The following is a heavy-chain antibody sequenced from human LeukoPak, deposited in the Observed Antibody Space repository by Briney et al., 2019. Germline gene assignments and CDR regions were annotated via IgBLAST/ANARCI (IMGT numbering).Heavy chain of an antibody. Sequence: GGSLRLSGAASGFTFSDYYMSWLRQAPGKGLEWVSYISSSGSTIYYADSVKGRFTVSRDNAKNSLYLQMNSLRAEDTAVYYCARRASDDGMDVWGQGTTVTVSS. CDR2: ISSSGSTI. CDR1: GFTFSDYY. J-gene: IGHJ6*02. CDR3: ARRASDDGMDV. V-gene: IGHV3-11*01.